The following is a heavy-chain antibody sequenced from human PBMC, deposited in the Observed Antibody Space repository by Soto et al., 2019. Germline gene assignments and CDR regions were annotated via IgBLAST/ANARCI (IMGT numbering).Heavy chain of an antibody. CDR1: GFTFSSYA. CDR2: ISYDGSNK. V-gene: IGHV3-30-3*01. J-gene: IGHJ4*02. CDR3: AREGKILWFGELPDY. D-gene: IGHD3-10*01. Sequence: PGGSLRLSCVASGFTFSSYAMHWVRQAPGKGLEWVAVISYDGSNKYYADSVKGRFTISRDNSKNTLYLQMNSLRAEDTAVYYCAREGKILWFGELPDYRGQGTRVTVSS.